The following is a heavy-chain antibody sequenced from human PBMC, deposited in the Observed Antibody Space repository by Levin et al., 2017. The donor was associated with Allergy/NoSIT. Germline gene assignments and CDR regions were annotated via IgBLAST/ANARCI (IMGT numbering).Heavy chain of an antibody. J-gene: IGHJ4*02. D-gene: IGHD5-18*01. CDR3: ARAQGYSYGSRFDY. CDR2: IYHSGST. CDR1: GGSISSSNW. V-gene: IGHV4-4*02. Sequence: PSETLSLTCAVSGGSISSSNWWSWVRQPPGKGLEWIGEIYHSGSTNYNPSLKSRVTISVDKSKNQFSLKLSSVTAADTAVYYCARAQGYSYGSRFDYWGQGTLVTVSS.